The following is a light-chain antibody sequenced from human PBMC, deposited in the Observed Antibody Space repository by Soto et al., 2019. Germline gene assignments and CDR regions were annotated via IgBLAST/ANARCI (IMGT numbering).Light chain of an antibody. CDR3: SSYTSRGTPVV. V-gene: IGLV2-14*03. J-gene: IGLJ2*01. CDR2: DVN. CDR1: SSDDGGYSY. Sequence: QSALTQPASVSGSPGQSITISCTGTSSDDGGYSYVSWYQQYPGKAPKLIIFDVNDRPSGVSNRFSGSKSGNTASLTISGLQAEDEGDYYSSSYTSRGTPVVFGRGTKLTVL.